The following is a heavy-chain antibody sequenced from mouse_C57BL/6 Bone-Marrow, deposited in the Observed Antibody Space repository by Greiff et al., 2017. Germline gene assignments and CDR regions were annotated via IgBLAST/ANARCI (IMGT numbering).Heavy chain of an antibody. J-gene: IGHJ4*01. Sequence: QVQLQQPGAELVRPGTSVKLSCKASGYTFTSYWMHWVKQRPGQGLEWIGVIDPSDSYTNYNQKFKGKATLTVDTSSSTAYMQLSSLTSEDSAVYYCARRVGYAMDYWGQGTSVTVSS. CDR1: GYTFTSYW. CDR3: ARRVGYAMDY. D-gene: IGHD1-3*01. V-gene: IGHV1-59*01. CDR2: IDPSDSYT.